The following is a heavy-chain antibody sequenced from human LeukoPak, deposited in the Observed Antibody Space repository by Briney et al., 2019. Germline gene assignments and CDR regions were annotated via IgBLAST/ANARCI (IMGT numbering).Heavy chain of an antibody. Sequence: SETLSLTCTVSGGSISSSSYYWGWIRQPPGKGLEWIGSIYYSGSTYYNPSLKSRVTISVDTSKNQFSLKLSSVTAADTAVYYCARPLSSGSSLDAFDIWGQGTMVTVSS. D-gene: IGHD3-10*01. V-gene: IGHV4-39*07. CDR1: GGSISSSSYY. CDR2: IYYSGST. J-gene: IGHJ3*02. CDR3: ARPLSSGSSLDAFDI.